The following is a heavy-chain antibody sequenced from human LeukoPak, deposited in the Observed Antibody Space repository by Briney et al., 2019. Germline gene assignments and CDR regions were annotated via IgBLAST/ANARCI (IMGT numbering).Heavy chain of an antibody. CDR1: GFTFSSYG. V-gene: IGHV3-30*18. Sequence: GGSLRLSRAASGFTFSSYGMHWVRQAPGKGLEWVAVISYDGSNKYYADSVKGRFTISRDNSKNTLYLQMNSLRAEDTAVYYCAKDRNYYDSSGYYLFQHWGQGTLVTVSS. J-gene: IGHJ1*01. D-gene: IGHD3-22*01. CDR3: AKDRNYYDSSGYYLFQH. CDR2: ISYDGSNK.